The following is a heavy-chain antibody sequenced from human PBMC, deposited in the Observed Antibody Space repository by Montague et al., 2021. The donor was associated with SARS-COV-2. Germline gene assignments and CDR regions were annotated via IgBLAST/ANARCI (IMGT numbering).Heavy chain of an antibody. D-gene: IGHD3-22*01. CDR1: GGSISNYY. CDR3: ARGGGYYNYGLDV. CDR2: IYYSRSN. J-gene: IGHJ6*02. V-gene: IGHV4-59*01. Sequence: SETLSLTCTVYGGSISNYYWSWIRQPPGRGLGWIGYIYYSRSNDYNPSRKSRVTISVDTSKNQFSLKVTSVTAADTAVYYCARGGGYYNYGLDVWGPGTTVTVFS.